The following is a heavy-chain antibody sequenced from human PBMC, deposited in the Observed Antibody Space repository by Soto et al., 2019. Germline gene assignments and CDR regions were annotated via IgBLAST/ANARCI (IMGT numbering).Heavy chain of an antibody. J-gene: IGHJ4*02. CDR2: IYYSGST. V-gene: IGHV4-39*01. CDR1: GGSISSSSYY. D-gene: IGHD2-2*01. Sequence: SETLSLTCTVSGGSISSSSYYWGWIRQPPGKGLEWIGSIYYSGSTYYNPSLKSRVTISVDTSKNQFSLKLSSVTAADTAVYYCARSIVVVPAARFDYWGQGTLVTVSS. CDR3: ARSIVVVPAARFDY.